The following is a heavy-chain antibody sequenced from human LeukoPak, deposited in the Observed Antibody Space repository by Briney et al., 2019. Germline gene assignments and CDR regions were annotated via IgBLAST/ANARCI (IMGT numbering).Heavy chain of an antibody. CDR1: GFTFCNYA. J-gene: IGHJ4*02. CDR2: ISGSGGST. Sequence: GGSLRLSCAASGFTFCNYAMSWVRQAPGQGLEWGSGISGSGGSTYYADSVKGRFTISRENSNNTPYLQTNSLRAEDTAVYYCAKEPPHYYDSSGYYQYWGQGTLVTASA. D-gene: IGHD3-22*01. CDR3: AKEPPHYYDSSGYYQY. V-gene: IGHV3-23*01.